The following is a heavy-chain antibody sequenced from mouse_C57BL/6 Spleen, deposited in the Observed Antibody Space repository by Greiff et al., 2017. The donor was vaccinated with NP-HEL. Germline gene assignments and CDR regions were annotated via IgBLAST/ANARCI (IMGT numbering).Heavy chain of an antibody. CDR1: GYAFSSYW. Sequence: QVQLKESGAELVKPGASVKISCKASGYAFSSYWMNWVKQRPGKGLEWIGQIYPGDGDTNYNGKFKGKATLTADKSVSTAYMQLSSLTSEDSAVYFCARSYYGQAWFAYWGQGTLVTVSA. CDR2: IYPGDGDT. V-gene: IGHV1-80*01. J-gene: IGHJ3*01. CDR3: ARSYYGQAWFAY. D-gene: IGHD2-10*01.